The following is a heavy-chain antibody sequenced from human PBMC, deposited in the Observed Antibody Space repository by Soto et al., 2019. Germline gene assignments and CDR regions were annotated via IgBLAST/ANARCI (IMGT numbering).Heavy chain of an antibody. D-gene: IGHD2-2*01. CDR1: GGSISSNKW. CDR3: ARDHHIVVVPTSLGAMDV. CDR2: IYHSGST. Sequence: PSETLSLTCAVYGGSISSNKWWSWVRQPPGKGLEWIGEIYHSGSTYYNPSLKSRVTISLDKSKNQFSLKLTSVTAPDSAVYYCARDHHIVVVPTSLGAMDVWGQGSKGTVSS. V-gene: IGHV4-4*02. J-gene: IGHJ6*02.